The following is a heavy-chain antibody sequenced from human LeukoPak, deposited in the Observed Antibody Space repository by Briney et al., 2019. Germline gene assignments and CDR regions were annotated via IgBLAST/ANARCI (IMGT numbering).Heavy chain of an antibody. CDR2: IYCSGST. Sequence: SETLSLTCTVSGGSISSGCYYWSWIGPRPGKGLEGIGNIYCSGSTYYNPSLKSRVIISVDTSKNQYSLKLSPVTAADTAVYYCASVYDPFDYWGQGTLVAVSS. D-gene: IGHD3-16*01. CDR1: GGSISSGCYY. J-gene: IGHJ4*02. CDR3: ASVYDPFDY. V-gene: IGHV4-31*03.